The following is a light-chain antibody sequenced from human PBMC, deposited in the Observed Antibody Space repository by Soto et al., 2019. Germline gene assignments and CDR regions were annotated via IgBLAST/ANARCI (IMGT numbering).Light chain of an antibody. CDR3: QQYDSPPYT. J-gene: IGKJ2*01. V-gene: IGKV3-20*01. CDR2: GAS. CDR1: QSVSSSN. Sequence: VLTQSPGTLSLSPGERATLSCRASQSVSSSNLAWYQNKPGQAPRLLSYGASTRATGIPDRFSGSGSGSDVTLTISRLELEDFAVDYCQQYDSPPYTCGRGTNLEIK.